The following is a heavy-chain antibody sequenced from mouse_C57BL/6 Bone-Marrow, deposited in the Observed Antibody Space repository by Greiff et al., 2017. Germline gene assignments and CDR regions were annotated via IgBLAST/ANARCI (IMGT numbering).Heavy chain of an antibody. Sequence: QVQLKQPGAELVKPGASVKLSCKASGYTFTSYWMQWVKQRPGQGLEWIGEIDPSDSYTNYNQKFKGKATLTVDTSSSTAYMQLSSLTSEDSAVYYCARYWLDARDYGGQGTSVTVSS. CDR1: GYTFTSYW. D-gene: IGHD2-2*01. V-gene: IGHV1-50*01. CDR2: IDPSDSYT. CDR3: ARYWLDARDY. J-gene: IGHJ4*01.